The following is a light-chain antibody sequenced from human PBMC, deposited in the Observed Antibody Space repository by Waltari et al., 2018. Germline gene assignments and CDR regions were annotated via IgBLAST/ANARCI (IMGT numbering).Light chain of an antibody. J-gene: IGKJ4*01. V-gene: IGKV3-11*01. CDR2: DTY. Sequence: EIVFTHSPATLSFSPGELPPPSCRASQSVDMYLAWYQQRPGQAPRLLIYDTYNRATDIPDRFSGSGSETDFSLTISSLETEDVAVYYCQKRRNWPVTFGGGTKVEIK. CDR1: QSVDMY. CDR3: QKRRNWPVT.